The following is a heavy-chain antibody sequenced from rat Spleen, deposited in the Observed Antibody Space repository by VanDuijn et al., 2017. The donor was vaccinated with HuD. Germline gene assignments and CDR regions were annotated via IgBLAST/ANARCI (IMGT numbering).Heavy chain of an antibody. CDR3: ARHRNYGGIPFDF. Sequence: EVQLVESGGGLVQPGRSLKLSCAASGFTFSNFPMAWVRQAPAKGLEWVASIRTGGGDTYYRDSVRGRFTLSRDDAKSTLYLQMDSLRSEDTATYYCARHRNYGGIPFDFWGQGVMVSVSS. CDR1: GFTFSNFP. D-gene: IGHD1-11*01. CDR2: IRTGGGDT. J-gene: IGHJ2*01. V-gene: IGHV5-25*01.